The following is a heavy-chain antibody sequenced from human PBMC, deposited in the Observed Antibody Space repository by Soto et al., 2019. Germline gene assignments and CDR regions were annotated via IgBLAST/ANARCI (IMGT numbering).Heavy chain of an antibody. V-gene: IGHV1-69*02. CDR2: IIPILGIA. Sequence: SVKVSCKASGGTFSSYTISWVRQAPGQGLEWMGRIIPILGIANYAQKFQGRVTITADKATSTAYMELSSLRSEDTAVYYCARHHWGDCSGGSCSPYRYMDVWGKGTTVTVSS. CDR1: GGTFSSYT. J-gene: IGHJ6*03. CDR3: ARHHWGDCSGGSCSPYRYMDV. D-gene: IGHD2-15*01.